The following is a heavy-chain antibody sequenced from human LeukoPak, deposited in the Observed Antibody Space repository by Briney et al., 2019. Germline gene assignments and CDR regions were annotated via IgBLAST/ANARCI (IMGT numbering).Heavy chain of an antibody. CDR2: ISFDGSSK. Sequence: PGGSLRLSCAASGFTFRSYGIHWVRQAPGKGLEWVAVISFDGSSKYYADSVKGRFTISRDNSKNTLYLQMNSLRAEDTAVYYCARRRWLQFGEDYWGQGTLVTVSS. CDR3: ARRRWLQFGEDY. CDR1: GFTFRSYG. J-gene: IGHJ4*02. D-gene: IGHD5-24*01. V-gene: IGHV3-30*03.